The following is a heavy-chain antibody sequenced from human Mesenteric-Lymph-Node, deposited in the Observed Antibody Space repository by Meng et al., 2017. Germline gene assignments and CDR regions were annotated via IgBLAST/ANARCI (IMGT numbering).Heavy chain of an antibody. Sequence: SETLSLTCTVSGGSISSYYWSWIRQPPGKGLEWIGYIYYSGSTNYNPSLKSRVTISVDTSKNQFSLKLSSVTAADTAVYYCARDGWAPVAVAGPGPTDAFDIWGQGTMVTVSS. V-gene: IGHV4-59*01. CDR1: GGSISSYY. CDR3: ARDGWAPVAVAGPGPTDAFDI. J-gene: IGHJ3*02. CDR2: IYYSGST. D-gene: IGHD6-19*01.